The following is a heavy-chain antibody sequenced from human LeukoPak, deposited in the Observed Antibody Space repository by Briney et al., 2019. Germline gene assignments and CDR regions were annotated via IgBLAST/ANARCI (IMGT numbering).Heavy chain of an antibody. D-gene: IGHD2-15*01. J-gene: IGHJ5*02. CDR2: ISWNSGSI. CDR3: AKDNGVASGWFDP. V-gene: IGHV3-9*01. Sequence: PGGSLRLSCAASGFTFDDYAMHWVRQAPGKGLECVSGISWNSGSIGYADSVKGRFTISRDNAKNSLYLQMNSLRAEDTALYYCAKDNGVASGWFDPWGQGTLVTVSS. CDR1: GFTFDDYA.